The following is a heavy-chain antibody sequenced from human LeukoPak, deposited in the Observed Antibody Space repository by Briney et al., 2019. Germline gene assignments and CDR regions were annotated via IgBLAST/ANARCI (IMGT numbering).Heavy chain of an antibody. Sequence: PGGSLRLSCAASGFTFSSYSMNWVRQAPGKGLEWVSSISSGSSYIYYADSVKGRFTISRDNAKNSLYLQMNSLRAEDTAVYYCARRVPNEVITDYFDYWGPGTLVTVSS. D-gene: IGHD3-16*01. V-gene: IGHV3-21*01. CDR1: GFTFSSYS. J-gene: IGHJ4*02. CDR3: ARRVPNEVITDYFDY. CDR2: ISSGSSYI.